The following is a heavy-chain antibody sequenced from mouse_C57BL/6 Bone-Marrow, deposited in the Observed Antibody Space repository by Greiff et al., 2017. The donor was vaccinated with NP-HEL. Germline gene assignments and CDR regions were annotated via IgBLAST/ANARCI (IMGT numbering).Heavy chain of an antibody. CDR1: GFSLTSYG. V-gene: IGHV2-6-1*01. D-gene: IGHD1-1*01. CDR2: IWSDGST. Sequence: QVQLKESGPGLVAPSQSLSITCTVSGFSLTSYGVHWVRQPPGKGLEWLVVIWSDGSTTYNSALKSRLSISKDNSKSQVFLKMNSLQTDDTAMYYCARHEATVVATRFAYWGQGTLVTVSA. CDR3: ARHEATVVATRFAY. J-gene: IGHJ3*01.